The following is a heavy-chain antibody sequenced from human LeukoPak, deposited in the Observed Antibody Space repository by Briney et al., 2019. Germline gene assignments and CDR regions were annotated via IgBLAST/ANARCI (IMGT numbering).Heavy chain of an antibody. V-gene: IGHV4-4*07. CDR1: GGSISGYY. J-gene: IGHJ4*02. D-gene: IGHD2-15*01. CDR3: AREGRSSTPGY. CDR2: ISGSGST. Sequence: SETLSLTCAVSGGSISGYYWSWIRQPAGKGLEWMGRISGSGSTDYDPSLRGRVTMSVDTSKNQFSLKLTSVTAADTAVYYCAREGRSSTPGYWGQGTLVTVSS.